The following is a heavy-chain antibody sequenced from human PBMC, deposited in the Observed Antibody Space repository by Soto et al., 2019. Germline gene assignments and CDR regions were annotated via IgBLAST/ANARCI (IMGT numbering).Heavy chain of an antibody. CDR2: ILYGGGT. V-gene: IGHV4-4*02. CDR1: GGSISSTYW. D-gene: IGHD3-22*01. CDR3: ARGDYFVSRGYSAGYFDY. Sequence: QVRLQESGPGLVKPSETLSLTCAVSGGSISSTYWWTWVRQPPGKGLEWFGEILYGGGTNDNPSLKCRCTKSIDNSKNQFSQQLTSVTAADTAVYFCARGDYFVSRGYSAGYFDYWGQGTLVTVSS. J-gene: IGHJ4*02.